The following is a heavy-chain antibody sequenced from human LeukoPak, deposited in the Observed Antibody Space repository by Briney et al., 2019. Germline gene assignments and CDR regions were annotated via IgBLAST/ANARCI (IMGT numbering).Heavy chain of an antibody. CDR2: ISSSSSYI. CDR1: GFTFSSYS. D-gene: IGHD2-2*02. J-gene: IGHJ5*02. CDR3: SKDQLLYDNWFDP. Sequence: PGGSLRLSCAASGFTFSSYSMNWVRQAPGKGLEWVSSISSSSSYIYYADSVKGRFTISRDNAKNSLYLQMNSLRAEDTAVYYCSKDQLLYDNWFDPWGQGILVTVSS. V-gene: IGHV3-21*01.